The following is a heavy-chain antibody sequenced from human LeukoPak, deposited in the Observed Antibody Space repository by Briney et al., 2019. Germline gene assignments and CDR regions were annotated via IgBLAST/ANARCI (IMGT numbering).Heavy chain of an antibody. CDR1: GFTFSSYA. V-gene: IGHV3-30*04. Sequence: GGSLRLSCAASGFTFSSYAMHWVRQAPGKGLEWVAGISYDGSNKYYADSVRGRFTISRDNSKNTLYLQMNSLRAEDTAVYSCARETYSSIWYVDYWGQGTQVTVSS. CDR2: ISYDGSNK. CDR3: ARETYSSIWYVDY. J-gene: IGHJ4*02. D-gene: IGHD6-13*01.